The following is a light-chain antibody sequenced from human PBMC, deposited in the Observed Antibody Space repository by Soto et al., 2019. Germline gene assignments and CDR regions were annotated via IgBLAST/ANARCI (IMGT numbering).Light chain of an antibody. V-gene: IGLV1-40*01. CDR3: QSYDSSLSAL. J-gene: IGLJ3*02. CDR1: SSNIGAGYD. Sequence: QLVLTQPPSVSGAPGQRVTISCTGSSSNIGAGYDVHWYQQLPGTAPKLLIYGNSNRPSGVPDRFSGSKSGTSASLAITGLQAEGEADYYCQSYDSSLSALFGGGTKLTVL. CDR2: GNS.